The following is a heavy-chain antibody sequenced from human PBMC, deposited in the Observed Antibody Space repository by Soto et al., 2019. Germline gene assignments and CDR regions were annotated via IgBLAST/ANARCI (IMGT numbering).Heavy chain of an antibody. J-gene: IGHJ5*02. CDR2: IKQDGGEK. Sequence: GGSLRLSCAASGFTFSSYWMSWVRQAPGKGLEWVANIKQDGGEKYYVDSVKGRFSISRDNAKNSLYLQMNSLRAEDTAVYYCSRGDPYCSGGTCHPHWFDPWGQGTLVTVSS. CDR3: SRGDPYCSGGTCHPHWFDP. CDR1: GFTFSSYW. D-gene: IGHD2-15*01. V-gene: IGHV3-7*01.